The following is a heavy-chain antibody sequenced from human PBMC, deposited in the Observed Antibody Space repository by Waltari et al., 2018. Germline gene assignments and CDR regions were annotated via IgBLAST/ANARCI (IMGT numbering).Heavy chain of an antibody. CDR1: GYSISSGYY. CDR3: AREIAARPWDPPRGHYYMDV. D-gene: IGHD6-6*01. J-gene: IGHJ6*03. V-gene: IGHV4-38-2*02. Sequence: QVQLQESGPGLVKPSETLSLTCAVSGYSISSGYYWGWIRQPPGKGLEWIGSIYHSGSTYYNPSLKSRVTISVDTSKNQFSLKLSSVTAADTAVYYCAREIAARPWDPPRGHYYMDVWGKGTTVTVSS. CDR2: IYHSGST.